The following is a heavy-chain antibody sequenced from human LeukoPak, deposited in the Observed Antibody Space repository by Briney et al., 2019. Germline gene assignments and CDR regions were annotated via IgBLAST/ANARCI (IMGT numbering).Heavy chain of an antibody. D-gene: IGHD3-16*01. CDR2: ISAYNGNT. J-gene: IGHJ4*02. V-gene: IGHV1-18*01. Sequence: ASVKVSCKASGYTFTSYGISWVRQAPGQGLEWMGWISAYNGNTNYAQKLQGRVTMTTDTSTSTAYMELRSLRSDDTAVYYCARDGGPTKLPLGDYFDYWGQGTLVTVSS. CDR3: ARDGGPTKLPLGDYFDY. CDR1: GYTFTSYG.